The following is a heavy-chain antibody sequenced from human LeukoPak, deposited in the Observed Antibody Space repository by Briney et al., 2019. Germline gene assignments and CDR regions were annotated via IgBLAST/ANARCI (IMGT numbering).Heavy chain of an antibody. CDR1: GFTIADYT. J-gene: IGHJ6*03. V-gene: IGHV3-21*06. D-gene: IGHD2/OR15-2a*01. Sequence: PGGSLTLSCAASGFTIADYTINWVRQAPGKGLEWVSYISSSTSDIYYADSVKGRFTIFRDNAKNSLFLEMNGLRAEDTAVYYCARITSTSYYFHFMDVWGKGTTVIVSS. CDR3: ARITSTSYYFHFMDV. CDR2: ISSSTSDI.